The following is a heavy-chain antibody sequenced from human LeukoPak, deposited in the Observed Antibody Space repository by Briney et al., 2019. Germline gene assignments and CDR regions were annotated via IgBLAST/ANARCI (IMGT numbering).Heavy chain of an antibody. CDR1: SGSISNYY. J-gene: IGHJ4*02. CDR3: AGRDSSGYYSY. CDR2: IYYSGIT. D-gene: IGHD3-22*01. V-gene: IGHV4-59*03. Sequence: SETLSLTCTVSSGSISNYYWSWFRQSPGKGLEWIGYIYYSGITNYNPSLKSRVTISVDTFKNQFSLNLNSVTAADTAVYYCAGRDSSGYYSYWGQGTLVTVSS.